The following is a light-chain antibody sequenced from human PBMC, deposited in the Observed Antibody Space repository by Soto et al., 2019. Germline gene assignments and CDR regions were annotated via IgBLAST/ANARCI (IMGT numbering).Light chain of an antibody. CDR2: GAS. J-gene: IGKJ2*01. Sequence: EIVLTQSPGTLSLSPGERATLSCRASQSVSSSYLAWYQQKPGQAPRLLIYGASSRATGIPDRFSGSGSGSDFTLTISSLETEDFAVYYCKQYGSSPYTFGQWTKLVIK. V-gene: IGKV3-20*01. CDR1: QSVSSSY. CDR3: KQYGSSPYT.